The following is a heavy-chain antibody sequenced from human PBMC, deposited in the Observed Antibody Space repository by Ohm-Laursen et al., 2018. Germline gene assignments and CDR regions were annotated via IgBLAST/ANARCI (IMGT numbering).Heavy chain of an antibody. V-gene: IGHV3-30*18. D-gene: IGHD6-13*01. CDR2: ISYDGSNK. CDR1: GFTFSSYG. CDR3: AKDAGYSHGPS. Sequence: SLRLSCAASGFTFSSYGMHWVRQAPGKGLEWVAVISYDGSNKYYADSVKGRFTISRDNSKNTLYLQMNSLRAEDTAVYYCAKDAGYSHGPSWGHGTLVTVSS. J-gene: IGHJ5*01.